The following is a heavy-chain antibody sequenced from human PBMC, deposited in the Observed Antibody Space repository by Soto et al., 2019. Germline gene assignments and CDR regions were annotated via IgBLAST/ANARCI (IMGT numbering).Heavy chain of an antibody. V-gene: IGHV4-59*01. J-gene: IGHJ4*02. D-gene: IGHD5-18*01. CDR1: GGSIRGYY. CDR3: ARARVTTMAHDY. CDR2: LYYGGNT. Sequence: SETLSLTCTVSGGSIRGYYWTWIRQPPGKGLEWIGYLYYGGNTNYNASLKSRVTISVDTSKNQFSLMLSSVTAADTAVYYCARARVTTMAHDYWGQGALVTVS.